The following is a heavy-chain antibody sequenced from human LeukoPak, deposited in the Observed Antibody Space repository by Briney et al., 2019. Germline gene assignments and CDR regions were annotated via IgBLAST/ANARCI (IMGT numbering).Heavy chain of an antibody. D-gene: IGHD3-22*01. CDR3: ATAIYYYDSSGYPSAFDI. CDR2: FDPEDGET. Sequence: ASVKVSCKVSGYTLTELSMHWVRQAPGKGLEWMGGFDPEDGETIYAQKFQGRVTMTEDTSTDTAYMELSSLRSEDTAVYYCATAIYYYDSSGYPSAFDIWGQGTMVTVSS. CDR1: GYTLTELS. V-gene: IGHV1-24*01. J-gene: IGHJ3*02.